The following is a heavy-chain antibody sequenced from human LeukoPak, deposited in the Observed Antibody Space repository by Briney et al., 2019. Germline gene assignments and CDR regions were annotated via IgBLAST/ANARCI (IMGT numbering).Heavy chain of an antibody. Sequence: GGSLRLSCAASGFTFSSYEMNWVRQAPGKGLEWLSYISSSGSTIYADSVKGRFTISRDNAKNSLYLQMNSLRAEDTAVYYCVRDLPNYYDSSTYYHGGLRGQGTLVTVSS. CDR1: GFTFSSYE. CDR2: ISSSGSTI. D-gene: IGHD3-22*01. J-gene: IGHJ4*02. V-gene: IGHV3-48*03. CDR3: VRDLPNYYDSSTYYHGGL.